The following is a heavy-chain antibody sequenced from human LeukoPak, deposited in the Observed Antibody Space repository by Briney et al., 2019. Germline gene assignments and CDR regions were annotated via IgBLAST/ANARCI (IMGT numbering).Heavy chain of an antibody. Sequence: GGSLRLSCAASGFTFSSFVMSWVRQAPGKGLEWVSGITGGGGTTYYADSVKGRFTISRDNAKNSLYLQMNSLRADDTAVYHCARQETSSYNGAFDIWGQGTMVTVSS. J-gene: IGHJ3*02. CDR1: GFTFSSFV. D-gene: IGHD1-26*01. CDR2: ITGGGGTT. CDR3: ARQETSSYNGAFDI. V-gene: IGHV3-23*01.